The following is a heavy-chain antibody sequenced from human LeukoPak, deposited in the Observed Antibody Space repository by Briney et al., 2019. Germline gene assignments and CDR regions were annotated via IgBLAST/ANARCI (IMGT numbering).Heavy chain of an antibody. V-gene: IGHV4-34*01. CDR1: GGSISGSY. CDR3: ARGAPKVSAAGIRDAFDI. J-gene: IGHJ3*02. D-gene: IGHD6-13*01. Sequence: SETLSLTCTVSGGSISGSYWSWIRQPPGKGLEWIGEINHSGSTNYNPSLKSRVTISVDTSKNQFSLKVSSVTAADTAVYYCARGAPKVSAAGIRDAFDIWGQGTMVTVSS. CDR2: INHSGST.